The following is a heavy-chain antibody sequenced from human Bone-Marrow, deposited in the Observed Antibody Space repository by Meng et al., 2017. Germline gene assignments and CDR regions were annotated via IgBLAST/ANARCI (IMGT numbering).Heavy chain of an antibody. J-gene: IGHJ4*02. V-gene: IGHV4-34*01. D-gene: IGHD5-18*01. CDR2: INHSGGT. CDR1: GGTFGDYY. CDR3: ARQGDTAMATFDY. Sequence: QVQLQQWGAGLLKPSETLSLTCAVYGGTFGDYYWSWIRQPPGKELEWIGEINHSGGTKYTPSLESRVTISIDTSKNQFSLKLSSVTAADTAIYYCARQGDTAMATFDYWGQGTLVTVSS.